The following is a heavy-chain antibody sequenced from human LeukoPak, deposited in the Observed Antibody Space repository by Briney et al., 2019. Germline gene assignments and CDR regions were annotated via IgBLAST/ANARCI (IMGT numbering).Heavy chain of an antibody. CDR2: ICGSGGSK. CDR1: GFIFSSYA. CDR3: AKDRSCINDVSHGDFDY. J-gene: IGHJ4*02. V-gene: IGHV3-23*01. Sequence: GGSLRLSCAASGFIFSSYAMSWVRQAPGEGLGWGSTICGSGGSKYYADSGKGRFTISRDNSKNTVYLQMNSLRAEDTAVYYCAKDRSCINDVSHGDFDYWGQGTLVTVSS. D-gene: IGHD2-8*01.